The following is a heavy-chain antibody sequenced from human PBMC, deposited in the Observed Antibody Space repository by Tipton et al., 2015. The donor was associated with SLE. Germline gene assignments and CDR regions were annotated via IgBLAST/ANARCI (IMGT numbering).Heavy chain of an antibody. J-gene: IGHJ3*02. V-gene: IGHV3-64*04. CDR3: AKSYYYDSSGYSDAFDI. D-gene: IGHD3-22*01. CDR1: GFTFSSYA. Sequence: SLRLSCSASGFTFSSYAMHWVRQAPGKGLEYVSAISSNGGSTYYADSVKGRFTISRDNSKNTLYLQMNSLRAEDTAVYYCAKSYYYDSSGYSDAFDIWGQGTMVTVSS. CDR2: ISSNGGST.